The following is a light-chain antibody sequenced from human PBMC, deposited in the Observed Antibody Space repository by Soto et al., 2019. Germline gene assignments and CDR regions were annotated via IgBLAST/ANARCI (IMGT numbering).Light chain of an antibody. CDR1: SSNIGKNY. Sequence: QAVVTQPPSVSAAPGQKVTFSCSGSSSNIGKNYVSWYQQVPGTAPKLLIYEDNKRRSGIPDRFSGSKSGTSATLGITGLQTGDEADYYCGTWDSSLSVFVFGTGTMVTVL. J-gene: IGLJ1*01. CDR2: EDN. V-gene: IGLV1-51*02. CDR3: GTWDSSLSVFV.